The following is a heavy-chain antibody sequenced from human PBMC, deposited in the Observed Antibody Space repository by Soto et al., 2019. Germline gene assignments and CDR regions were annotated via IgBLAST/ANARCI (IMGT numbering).Heavy chain of an antibody. Sequence: GESVKISCKGSGYSFISYWIVWVRQMPGKGLEYMGIIYPGDSDTRYSPSFQGQVTISADKSISTAYLQWSSLKASDTAMYYCARRSTYCSSSGCYFDYWGQGIPVTVSS. D-gene: IGHD2-2*01. CDR2: IYPGDSDT. CDR3: ARRSTYCSSSGCYFDY. V-gene: IGHV5-51*01. J-gene: IGHJ4*02. CDR1: GYSFISYW.